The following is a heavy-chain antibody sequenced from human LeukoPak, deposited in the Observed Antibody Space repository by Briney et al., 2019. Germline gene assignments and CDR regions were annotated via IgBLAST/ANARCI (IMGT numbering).Heavy chain of an antibody. V-gene: IGHV4-4*02. D-gene: IGHD3-3*01. CDR3: ARGHESIKTFGEVIKSRTRWFDP. J-gene: IGHJ5*02. CDR1: GGSIRGSNW. CDR2: IHHSGTS. Sequence: SGTLSLTCTVSGGSIRGSNWWSWVRQPPGKGLESIGDIHHSGTSNYNPSLKSRLTISVDQSKNQFSLKLSSVTAADTAVYYCARGHESIKTFGEVIKSRTRWFDPWGQGTLVTVSS.